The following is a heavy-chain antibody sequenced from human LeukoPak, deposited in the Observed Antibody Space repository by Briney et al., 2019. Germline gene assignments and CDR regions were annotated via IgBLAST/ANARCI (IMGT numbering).Heavy chain of an antibody. CDR1: GFTFNDYA. J-gene: IGHJ4*02. D-gene: IGHD6-19*01. V-gene: IGHV3-9*01. CDR3: AKDDSSGGKGYFDY. CDR2: ISWNSGSI. Sequence: GGSLRLSCAASGFTFNDYAMHWVRQAPGKGLEWVSGISWNSGSIVYADSVKGRFTISRDNAKNSLYLQMNSLRAEDTALYYCAKDDSSGGKGYFDYWGQGTLVTVSS.